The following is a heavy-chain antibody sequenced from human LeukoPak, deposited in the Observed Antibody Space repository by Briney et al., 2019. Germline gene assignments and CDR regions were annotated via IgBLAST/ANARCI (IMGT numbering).Heavy chain of an antibody. D-gene: IGHD4-17*01. J-gene: IGHJ5*02. CDR1: GGTFSSYA. CDR3: AREGSYGDHRGYNWFDP. CDR2: IIPIFGTA. Sequence: SVKVPCKASGGTFSSYAISWVRQAPGQGLEWMGGIIPIFGTANYALKFQGRVTITADESTSTAYMELSSLRSEDTAVYYCAREGSYGDHRGYNWFDPWGQGTLVIVSS. V-gene: IGHV1-69*13.